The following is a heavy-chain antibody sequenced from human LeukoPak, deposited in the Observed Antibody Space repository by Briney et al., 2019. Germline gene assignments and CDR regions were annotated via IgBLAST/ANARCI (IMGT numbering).Heavy chain of an antibody. CDR2: ISAYNGNT. CDR1: GYTFATYG. J-gene: IGHJ5*02. CDR3: ARDRDCSSTTCLNWLDP. D-gene: IGHD2-2*01. Sequence: ASVKVSCKASGYTFATYGISWVRQAPGQGLEWMGWISAYNGNTNYAQKLQGRVTMTTDTSTSTAYMELRSLRSDDTAVYYCARDRDCSSTTCLNWLDPWGQGTLVTVSS. V-gene: IGHV1-18*01.